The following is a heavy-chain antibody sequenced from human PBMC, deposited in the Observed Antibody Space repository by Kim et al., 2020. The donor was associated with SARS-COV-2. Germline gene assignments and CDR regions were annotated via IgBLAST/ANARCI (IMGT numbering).Heavy chain of an antibody. V-gene: IGHV1-24*01. CDR1: GYTLTELS. J-gene: IGHJ4*02. CDR3: ATAYALTVEPPAY. D-gene: IGHD6-19*01. Sequence: ASVKVSCKVSGYTLTELSMHWVRQAPGKGLEWMGGFDPEDGETIYAQKFQGRVTMTEDTSTNTAYMELSSLRSEDTAVYYCATAYALTVEPPAYWGQGTLVTVSS. CDR2: FDPEDGET.